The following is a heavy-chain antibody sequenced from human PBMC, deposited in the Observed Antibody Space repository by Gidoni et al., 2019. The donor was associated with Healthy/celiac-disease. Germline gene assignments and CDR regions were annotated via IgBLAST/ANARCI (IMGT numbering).Heavy chain of an antibody. J-gene: IGHJ4*02. V-gene: IGHV3-21*01. CDR2: ISSSSSYI. CDR3: ARDFLQHDY. CDR1: GFTFSSYS. D-gene: IGHD4-4*01. Sequence: EVQLVESGGGLVKPGGSLRLSCAASGFTFSSYSMNWVRKAPGKGMEWVASISSSSSYIFYADSVKGRFTNSRDNAKNSLYLQMNSLRAEDTAVYYCARDFLQHDYWGQGTLVTVSS.